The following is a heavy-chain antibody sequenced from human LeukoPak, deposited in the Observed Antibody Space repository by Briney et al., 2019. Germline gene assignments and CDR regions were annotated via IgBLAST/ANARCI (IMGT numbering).Heavy chain of an antibody. D-gene: IGHD4-23*01. V-gene: IGHV1-69*02. CDR2: IIPILGIA. Sequence: GASVTVSFKSSGCSFSSYTISRVREAPGQGLEWMGRIIPILGIANYSQKVQGRVTITADKSTSTAYMELSSLRPEDTAVYYCAGGESTVVTGGGDIWGQGTMVTVSS. CDR3: AGGESTVVTGGGDI. J-gene: IGHJ3*02. CDR1: GCSFSSYT.